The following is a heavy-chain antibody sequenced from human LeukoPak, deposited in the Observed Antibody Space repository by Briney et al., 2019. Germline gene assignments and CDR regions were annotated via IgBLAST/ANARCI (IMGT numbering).Heavy chain of an antibody. CDR3: ARVKIAARLFDY. J-gene: IGHJ4*02. CDR2: IKQDGSEK. CDR1: GFTVSSNY. D-gene: IGHD6-6*01. Sequence: GGSLRLSCAASGFTVSSNYMSWVRQAPGKGLEWVANIKQDGSEKYYVDSVKGRFTISRDNAKNSLYLQMNSLRAEDTAVYYCARVKIAARLFDYWGQGTLVTVSS. V-gene: IGHV3-7*01.